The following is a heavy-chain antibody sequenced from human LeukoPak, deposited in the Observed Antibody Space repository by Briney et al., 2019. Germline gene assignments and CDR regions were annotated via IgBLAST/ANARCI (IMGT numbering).Heavy chain of an antibody. CDR2: ISSSSSYI. J-gene: IGHJ3*02. CDR1: GFTFSSYS. CDR3: ARGVVITSYDAFDI. D-gene: IGHD3-22*01. Sequence: GGSLRLSCAASGFTFSSYSMNWVRQAPGKGLEWVSSISSSSSYIYYADSVKGRFTISRDNAKNSLYLQMNSLRAEDTAVYYCARGVVITSYDAFDIWGQGTMVTVSS. V-gene: IGHV3-21*01.